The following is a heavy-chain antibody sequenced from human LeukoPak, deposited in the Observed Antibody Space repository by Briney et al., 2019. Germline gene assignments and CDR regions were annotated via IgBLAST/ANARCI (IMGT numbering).Heavy chain of an antibody. CDR3: ARDAWTIVVVPAAIPGGWFVFDP. Sequence: SAKVSCKASGGTFSSYAISWVRQAPGQGLEWMGGIIPIFGTANYAQKFQGRVTITADESTSTAYMELSSLRSEDTAVYYCARDAWTIVVVPAAIPGGWFVFDPWGQGTLVTVSS. V-gene: IGHV1-69*13. J-gene: IGHJ5*02. CDR1: GGTFSSYA. D-gene: IGHD2-2*02. CDR2: IIPIFGTA.